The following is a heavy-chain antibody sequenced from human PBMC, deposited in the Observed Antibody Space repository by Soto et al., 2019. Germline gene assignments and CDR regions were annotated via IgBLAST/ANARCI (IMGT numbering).Heavy chain of an antibody. Sequence: EVQLVESGGGLVQPGGSLRLSCAASGFTFSSYWMSWVRQAPGKGLEWVANIKQDGSEKYYVDSVKGRFTISRDNAKNSLYLQMNSLRAEDTAVYYCARATIARIAADGTDYWGQGTLVTVSS. CDR1: GFTFSSYW. D-gene: IGHD6-13*01. CDR3: ARATIARIAADGTDY. J-gene: IGHJ4*02. V-gene: IGHV3-7*01. CDR2: IKQDGSEK.